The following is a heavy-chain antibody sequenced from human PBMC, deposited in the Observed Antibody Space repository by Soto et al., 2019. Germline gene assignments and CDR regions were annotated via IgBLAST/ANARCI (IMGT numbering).Heavy chain of an antibody. D-gene: IGHD3-9*01. V-gene: IGHV4-61*01. Sequence: VVGGPSSNGRFYLSWKQPPPRKGLEWIGYIYYSGSTNYNPSLKSRVTISVDTSKNQFSLKLSSVTAADTAVYYCARATGPILTGDNWFDPWGQGPPVTVS. CDR2: IYYSGST. CDR1: GGPSSNGRFY. CDR3: ARATGPILTGDNWFDP. J-gene: IGHJ5*02.